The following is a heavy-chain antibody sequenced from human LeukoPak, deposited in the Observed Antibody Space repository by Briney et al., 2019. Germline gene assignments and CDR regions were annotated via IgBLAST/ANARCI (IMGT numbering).Heavy chain of an antibody. V-gene: IGHV4-61*08. Sequence: PSETLSLTCAVSGGSISSGGYYWSWIRQPPGKGLEWIGYIYYSGSTNYNPSLKSRVTISVDTSKNQFSLKLSSVTAADTAVYYCARHGRWLDGNWFDPWGQGTLVTVSS. CDR1: GGSISSGGYY. CDR2: IYYSGST. CDR3: ARHGRWLDGNWFDP. J-gene: IGHJ5*02. D-gene: IGHD6-19*01.